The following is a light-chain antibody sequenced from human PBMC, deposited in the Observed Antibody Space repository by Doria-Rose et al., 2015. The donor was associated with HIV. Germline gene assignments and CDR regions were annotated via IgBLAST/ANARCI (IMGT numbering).Light chain of an antibody. CDR2: DGS. Sequence: FTQSPGTLSLSPGERATLSCRASQSFSSTYLAWYQQKPGQAPSLLIYDGSTRATGIPDRFSASGSGTDFTLTINRLEPEDFALYYCHQYGTSGTFGQGTKVEI. CDR1: QSFSSTY. V-gene: IGKV3-20*01. CDR3: HQYGTSGT. J-gene: IGKJ1*01.